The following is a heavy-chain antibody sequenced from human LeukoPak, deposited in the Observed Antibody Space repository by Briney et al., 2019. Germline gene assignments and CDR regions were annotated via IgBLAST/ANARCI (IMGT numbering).Heavy chain of an antibody. V-gene: IGHV3-48*03. CDR2: ISSSGTTI. D-gene: IGHD2-15*01. CDR3: AREVGTGCSGGSCLYAFDI. Sequence: GGSLRLSCAASGFTFSSYEMNWVRQAPGKGLEWVSYISSSGTTIYYADSVKGRFTISRENAKNSLYLQMNSLRAGDTAVYYCAREVGTGCSGGSCLYAFDIWGQGTMVTVSS. J-gene: IGHJ3*02. CDR1: GFTFSSYE.